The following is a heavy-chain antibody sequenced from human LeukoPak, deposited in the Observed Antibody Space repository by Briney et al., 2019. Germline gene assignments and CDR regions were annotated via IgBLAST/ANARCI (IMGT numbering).Heavy chain of an antibody. D-gene: IGHD4-17*01. J-gene: IGHJ4*02. CDR2: IRSKANSYAT. CDR1: GFTFSGSA. V-gene: IGHV3-73*01. Sequence: PGGSLRLSCAASGFTFSGSAMHWVRQASGKGLEWVGRIRSKANSYATAYAASVKGRFTISRDDSKNTAYLQMNSLKTEDTAVYYCTRIYYGDYRLVDYWGQGTLVTVSS. CDR3: TRIYYGDYRLVDY.